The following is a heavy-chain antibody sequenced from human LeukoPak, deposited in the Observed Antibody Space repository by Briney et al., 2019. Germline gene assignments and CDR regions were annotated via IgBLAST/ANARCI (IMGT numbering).Heavy chain of an antibody. D-gene: IGHD2-2*01. CDR3: ARVVPAAKYIRADAFDI. CDR1: GYSFITYG. Sequence: GASVKVSCKTSGYSFITYGISWVRQAPGQGLEWMGWITAYNGNTKSAQKLQDRVTMTTDTSTSTAYMELRSLRSDDTAVYHCARVVPAAKYIRADAFDIWGQGTMVTVSS. V-gene: IGHV1-18*01. CDR2: ITAYNGNT. J-gene: IGHJ3*02.